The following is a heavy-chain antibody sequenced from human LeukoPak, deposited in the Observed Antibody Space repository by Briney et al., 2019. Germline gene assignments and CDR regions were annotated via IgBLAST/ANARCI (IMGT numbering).Heavy chain of an antibody. J-gene: IGHJ4*02. D-gene: IGHD2-15*01. CDR2: ISYDGSNK. Sequence: GGSLRLSCAASGFTFSSYAMHWVRQAPGKGLEWVAVISYDGSNKCYADSVKGRFTISRDNSKNTLYLQMNSLRAEDTAVYYCAREGMVVAPRYSSYFDYWGQGTLVTVSS. CDR3: AREGMVVAPRYSSYFDY. V-gene: IGHV3-30*01. CDR1: GFTFSSYA.